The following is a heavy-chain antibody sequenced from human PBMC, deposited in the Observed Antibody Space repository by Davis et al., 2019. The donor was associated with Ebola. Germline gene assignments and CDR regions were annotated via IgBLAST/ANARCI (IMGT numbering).Heavy chain of an antibody. V-gene: IGHV3-74*01. Sequence: PGGSLRLSCAASGFTFSSYWMHWVRQAPGKGLVWVSRINSDGSSTSYADSVKGRFTISRDNAKNTLYLQMNSLRVEDTAVYYCVRNRDPAVAWGYWGQGTLVTVSS. CDR3: VRNRDPAVAWGY. CDR1: GFTFSSYW. D-gene: IGHD6-19*01. CDR2: INSDGSST. J-gene: IGHJ4*02.